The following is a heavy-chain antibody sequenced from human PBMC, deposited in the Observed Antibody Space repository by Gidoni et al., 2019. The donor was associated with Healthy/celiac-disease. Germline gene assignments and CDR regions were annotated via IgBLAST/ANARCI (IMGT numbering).Heavy chain of an antibody. Sequence: QVQLQESGPGLVKPSETLSLTCAVSGYSISSGYYWGWIRQPPGKGLEWIGSIYHSGSTYYNPSLKSRVTISVDTSKNQFSRKLSSVTAADTAVYYCARQYCSSTSCYTLYYYYGMDVWGQGTTVTVSS. CDR3: ARQYCSSTSCYTLYYYYGMDV. V-gene: IGHV4-38-2*01. J-gene: IGHJ6*02. CDR2: IYHSGST. D-gene: IGHD2-2*02. CDR1: GYSISSGYY.